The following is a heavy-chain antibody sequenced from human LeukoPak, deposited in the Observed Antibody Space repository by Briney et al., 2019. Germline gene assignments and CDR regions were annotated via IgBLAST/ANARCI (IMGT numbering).Heavy chain of an antibody. CDR1: GFTFSSYR. J-gene: IGHJ6*02. D-gene: IGHD3-10*01. CDR3: ASGVEGMDV. Sequence: PGGSLRLSCAASGFTFSSYRMSWVRQAPGKELEWVANIKQDGSEKYYVDSVKGRFTISRDNAKNSLYLQMNSLRAEDTAVYYCASGVEGMDVWGQGTTVTVSS. V-gene: IGHV3-7*05. CDR2: IKQDGSEK.